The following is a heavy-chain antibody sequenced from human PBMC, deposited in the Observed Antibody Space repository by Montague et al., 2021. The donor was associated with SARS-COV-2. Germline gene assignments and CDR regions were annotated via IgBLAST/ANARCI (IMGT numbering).Heavy chain of an antibody. Sequence: SLRLSYAASGFTFSSYAMSWVRQAPGKGLEWVSGIRGSGSSTNYADSVKGRFTISRDNSKNTLYLQMNSLRAEDTAVYYCARYWGTHLGENWFDPWGQGTLVTVSS. J-gene: IGHJ5*02. D-gene: IGHD2-21*01. CDR2: IRGSGSST. CDR1: GFTFSSYA. CDR3: ARYWGTHLGENWFDP. V-gene: IGHV3-23*01.